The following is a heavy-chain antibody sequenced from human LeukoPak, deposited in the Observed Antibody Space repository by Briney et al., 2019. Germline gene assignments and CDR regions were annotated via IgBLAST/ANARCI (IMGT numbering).Heavy chain of an antibody. D-gene: IGHD3/OR15-3a*01. Sequence: SETLSHTCTVSGGSISSYYWSWIRQPPGKGLEWIGYIYYSGSTNYNPSLKSRVTISVDTSKNQFSLKLSSVTAADTAVYYCARSIGRNYFDYWGQGTLVTVSS. CDR1: GGSISSYY. J-gene: IGHJ4*02. V-gene: IGHV4-59*01. CDR2: IYYSGST. CDR3: ARSIGRNYFDY.